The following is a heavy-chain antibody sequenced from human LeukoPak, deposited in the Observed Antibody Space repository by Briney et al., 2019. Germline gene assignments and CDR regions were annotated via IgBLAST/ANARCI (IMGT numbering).Heavy chain of an antibody. CDR3: AADSRQLQPHDAFDI. J-gene: IGHJ3*02. CDR1: GFSSTNSA. Sequence: SVKVSCKASGFSSTNSAVQWVRQARGQRLEWIGWIVVGSGNTNYAQKFQERVTITRDRSTSTAYLELSSLRSEDTAVYYCAADSRQLQPHDAFDIWGQGTMVAVSS. V-gene: IGHV1-58*01. D-gene: IGHD1-1*01. CDR2: IVVGSGNT.